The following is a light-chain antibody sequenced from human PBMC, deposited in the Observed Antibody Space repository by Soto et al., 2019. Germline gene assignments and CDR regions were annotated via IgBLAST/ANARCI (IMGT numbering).Light chain of an antibody. CDR1: RSDVGAYNY. Sequence: QSALTQPPSASGSPGQSVTISCTGTRSDVGAYNYVSWYQQHPGRAPKLMIYEVTKRPSGVPDRFSGSKSGNTASLTVSGLQAEDEADYYCSSYAGSNNQVFGTGTKLTVL. V-gene: IGLV2-8*01. CDR3: SSYAGSNNQV. J-gene: IGLJ1*01. CDR2: EVT.